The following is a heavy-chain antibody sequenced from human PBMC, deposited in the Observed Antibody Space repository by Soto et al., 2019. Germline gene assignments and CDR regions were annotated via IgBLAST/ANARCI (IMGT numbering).Heavy chain of an antibody. CDR1: GYTFTSYD. D-gene: IGHD3-10*01. CDR2: MNPNNGNT. Sequence: ASVKVSCKASGYTFTSYDISWVRQATGQGLEWMGWMNPNNGNTDYAPKFQGRVTMTMNTSIGTAYMELSSLRSEDTAVYYCARSPRNYYALGIYSYFGHCGDGTLVTVAS. J-gene: IGHJ1*01. CDR3: ARSPRNYYALGIYSYFGH. V-gene: IGHV1-8*01.